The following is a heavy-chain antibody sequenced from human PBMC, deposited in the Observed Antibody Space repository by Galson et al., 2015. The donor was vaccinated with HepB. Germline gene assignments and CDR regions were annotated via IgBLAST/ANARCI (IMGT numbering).Heavy chain of an antibody. CDR1: GFTFSSYG. V-gene: IGHV3-33*01. CDR2: IWYDGSNK. J-gene: IGHJ3*02. Sequence: SLRLSCAASGFTFSSYGMHWVRQAPGKGLEWVAVIWYDGSNKYYADSVKGRFTISRDNSKNTLYLQMNSLRAEDTAVYYCARESSSWPDAFDIWGQGTMVTVSS. CDR3: ARESSSWPDAFDI. D-gene: IGHD6-13*01.